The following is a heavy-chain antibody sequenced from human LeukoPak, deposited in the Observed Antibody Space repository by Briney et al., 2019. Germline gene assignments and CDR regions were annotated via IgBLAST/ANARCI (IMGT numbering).Heavy chain of an antibody. CDR2: INPNSGGT. V-gene: IGHV1-2*02. CDR3: ARVNRRRTAMASCGGDCYSTGY. Sequence: ASVKVSCKASGYTFTGYYMHWVRQAPGQGLEWMGWINPNSGGTNYAQKFQGRVTMTRDTSISTAYMELSRLRSDDTAVYYCARVNRRRTAMASCGGDCYSTGYWGQGTLVTVSS. J-gene: IGHJ4*02. CDR1: GYTFTGYY. D-gene: IGHD2-21*02.